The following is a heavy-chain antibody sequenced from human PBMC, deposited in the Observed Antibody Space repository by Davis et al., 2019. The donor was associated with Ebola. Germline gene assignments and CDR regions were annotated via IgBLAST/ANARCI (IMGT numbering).Heavy chain of an antibody. CDR1: GGTFSSYG. CDR2: INAGNGNT. D-gene: IGHD6-19*01. V-gene: IGHV1-3*01. J-gene: IGHJ3*02. Sequence: ASVKVSCKASGGTFSSYGISWVRQAPGQRLEWMGWINAGNGNTKYSQKFQGRVTITRDTSASTAYMELSSLRSEDTAVYYCAAVAGNDAFDIWGQGKMVTVSS. CDR3: AAVAGNDAFDI.